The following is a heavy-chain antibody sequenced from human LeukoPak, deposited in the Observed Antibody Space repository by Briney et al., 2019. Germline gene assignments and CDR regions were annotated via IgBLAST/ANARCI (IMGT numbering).Heavy chain of an antibody. J-gene: IGHJ4*02. CDR1: GFIFSLYS. Sequence: GGSLRLSCTGSGFIFSLYSINWVRQAPGKGLEWVSTIGINDAELVRGRFTVSRDNAKRSVYLEIISLRDEDTAIYYCARDREISGRDPWSGFDYWGQGTLVTVAS. CDR2: IGI. V-gene: IGHV3-21*01. D-gene: IGHD6-19*01. CDR3: ARDREISGRDPWSGFDY.